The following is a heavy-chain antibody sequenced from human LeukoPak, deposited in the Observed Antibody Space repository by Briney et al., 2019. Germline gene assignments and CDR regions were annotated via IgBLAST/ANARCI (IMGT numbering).Heavy chain of an antibody. D-gene: IGHD3-10*01. J-gene: IGHJ4*02. CDR1: GFTVSSNY. V-gene: IGHV3-66*01. CDR3: ARMVRGAMGYFDY. CDR2: IYSGGST. Sequence: GGSLRLSCAASGFTVSSNYMSWVRQAPGKGLEWVSVIYSGGSTYYADSVKGRFTISRDNSKNTLYLQMNSLRAEDTAVYYCARMVRGAMGYFDYWGQGTLVAVSS.